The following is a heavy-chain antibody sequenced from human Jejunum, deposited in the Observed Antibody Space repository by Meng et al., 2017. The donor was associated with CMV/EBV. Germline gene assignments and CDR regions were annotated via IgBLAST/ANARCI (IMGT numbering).Heavy chain of an antibody. V-gene: IGHV4-31*02. Sequence: GGSIGSDAYYSTWSRQHPGKGLEWIGYISYNGRTYYNTSLKSRVTISVDTSKNQFSLKLSSRTAADTAMYFCAREYHLRSRWYDPWGQGTLVTVSS. D-gene: IGHD2-2*01. CDR3: AREYHLRSRWYDP. CDR2: ISYNGRT. J-gene: IGHJ5*02. CDR1: GGSIGSDAYY.